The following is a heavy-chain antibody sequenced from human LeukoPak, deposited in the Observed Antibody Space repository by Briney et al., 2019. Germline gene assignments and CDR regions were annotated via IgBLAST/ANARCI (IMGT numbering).Heavy chain of an antibody. CDR1: GFTLSSYA. CDR3: SKAPGYLL. V-gene: IGHV3-23*01. J-gene: IGHJ4*02. D-gene: IGHD5-18*01. CDR2: ISNSDYST. Sequence: PGGSLRLSCAASGFTLSSYAMSWVRQAPGKGLEGVSTISNSDYSTYYADSVKGRFTISRANSENTLYLQMNNLRAEDTAVYYCSKAPGYLLWGQGTLVTVSS.